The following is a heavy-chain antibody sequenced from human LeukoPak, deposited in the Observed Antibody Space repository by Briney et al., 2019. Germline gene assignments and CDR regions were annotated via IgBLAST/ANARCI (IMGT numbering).Heavy chain of an antibody. CDR1: GFTFSSYS. Sequence: GGSLRLSCGASGFTFSSYSMNWVRQAPGKGLEWVAVISYDGSNKYYADSVKGRFTISRDNSKNTLYLQMNSLRAEDTAVYYCARQFSSGWYYFDYWGQGTLVTVSS. V-gene: IGHV3-30*03. CDR2: ISYDGSNK. J-gene: IGHJ4*02. CDR3: ARQFSSGWYYFDY. D-gene: IGHD6-19*01.